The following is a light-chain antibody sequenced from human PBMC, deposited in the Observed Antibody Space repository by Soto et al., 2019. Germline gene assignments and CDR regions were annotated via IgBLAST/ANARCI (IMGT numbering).Light chain of an antibody. Sequence: QSVLTQPPSVSATPGQRVTISCSGTYYNIGSNTVAWYQRLPGTAPKLLIYSNNERPSGVPDRFSGSKSGSPASLAISGLQSEDEADYYCAAWDDSLNSPRILFGGGTKLTVL. CDR2: SNN. CDR3: AAWDDSLNSPRIL. CDR1: YYNIGSNT. V-gene: IGLV1-44*01. J-gene: IGLJ2*01.